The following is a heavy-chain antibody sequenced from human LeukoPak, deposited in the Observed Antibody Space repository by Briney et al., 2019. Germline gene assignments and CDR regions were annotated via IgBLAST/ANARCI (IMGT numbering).Heavy chain of an antibody. V-gene: IGHV4-4*07. CDR1: ASSISSYY. D-gene: IGHD3-22*01. J-gene: IGHJ3*02. Sequence: PSETLSLTCTVAASSISSYYWSLIRQPAGKGLEWIGRIYTSGSTNYNPSLKSRVTMSVDTSKNQFSLKLSSVTAADTAVYYCARDYYDSSLSFDIWGQGTMVTVSS. CDR3: ARDYYDSSLSFDI. CDR2: IYTSGST.